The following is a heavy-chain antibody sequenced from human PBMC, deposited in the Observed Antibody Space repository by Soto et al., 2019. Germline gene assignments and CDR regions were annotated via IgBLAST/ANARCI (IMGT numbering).Heavy chain of an antibody. CDR1: GGSISSYY. J-gene: IGHJ6*02. CDR3: ARTYCTTTACQAHGIDV. V-gene: IGHV4-59*01. Sequence: SETLSLTCTVSGGSISSYYWSWIRQPPGKGLEWIGYIYYSGSTNYNTSLNSRVTISVDTSKNQFSLKLSSVPAADTAVYFCARTYCTTTACQAHGIDVWGQGTTVTVSS. D-gene: IGHD4-4*01. CDR2: IYYSGST.